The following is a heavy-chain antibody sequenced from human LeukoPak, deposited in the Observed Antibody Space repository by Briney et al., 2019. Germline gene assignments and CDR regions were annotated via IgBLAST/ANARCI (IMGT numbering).Heavy chain of an antibody. CDR1: GFTFSSYA. D-gene: IGHD6-19*01. V-gene: IGHV3-21*01. CDR3: ARIYSSGWSELDY. J-gene: IGHJ4*02. CDR2: ISSSSSYI. Sequence: GGSLRLSCAASGFTFSSYAMSWVRQAPGKGLEWVSSISSSSSYIYYADSVKGRFTISRDNAKNSLYLQMNSLRAEDTAVYYCARIYSSGWSELDYWGQGTLVTVSS.